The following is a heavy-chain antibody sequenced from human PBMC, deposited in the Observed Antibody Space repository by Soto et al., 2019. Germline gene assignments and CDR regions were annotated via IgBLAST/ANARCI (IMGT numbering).Heavy chain of an antibody. CDR3: ARDNITGLFDY. J-gene: IGHJ4*02. CDR2: INHSGST. CDR1: GGSFSGYY. Sequence: QVQLQQWGAGLLKPSETLSLTCAVYGGSFSGYYWTWIRQPPGTGLEWIGEINHSGSTNYNPSLNSRVTISVDTSKIQFSLKLTSVTAADTAVYYCARDNITGLFDYWGQGTLVTVSS. V-gene: IGHV4-34*01. D-gene: IGHD2-8*02.